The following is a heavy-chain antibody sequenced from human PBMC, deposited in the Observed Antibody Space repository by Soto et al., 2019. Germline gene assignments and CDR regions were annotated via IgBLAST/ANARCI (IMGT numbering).Heavy chain of an antibody. V-gene: IGHV4-30-4*01. CDR3: ARGPSADKVDY. Sequence: SETLSLTCTVSGASVRSDYYYWSWIRQPPGRGLEWIGHIYNSGSTYSNPSLKSRVTVSLDTSKNQFSLKLSSVTAADTAVYYCARGPSADKVDYWGQGTLVTVS. D-gene: IGHD3-3*01. J-gene: IGHJ4*02. CDR2: IYNSGST. CDR1: GASVRSDYYY.